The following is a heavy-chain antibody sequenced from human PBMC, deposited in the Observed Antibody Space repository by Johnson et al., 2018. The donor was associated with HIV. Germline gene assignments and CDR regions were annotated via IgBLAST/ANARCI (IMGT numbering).Heavy chain of an antibody. J-gene: IGHJ3*02. D-gene: IGHD3-22*01. CDR3: ARDISSGYHAFDI. CDR2: IGGSGTNT. CDR1: GFPFRNYG. Sequence: VQLVESGGALVQPGGSLRLSCAASGFPFRNYGMHWVRQAPGKGLEWVSSIGGSGTNTYYPDSMKGRFTISRDNSKNSLYLQMNSLRAEDTALYYCARDISSGYHAFDIWGQGTMVTVSS. V-gene: IGHV3-23*04.